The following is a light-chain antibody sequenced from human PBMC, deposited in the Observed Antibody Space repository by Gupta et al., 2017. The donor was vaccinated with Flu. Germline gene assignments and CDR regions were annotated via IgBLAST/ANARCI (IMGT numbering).Light chain of an antibody. V-gene: IGKV3-15*01. J-gene: IGKJ4*01. CDR3: QQYNNWPPLT. Sequence: EIVMTQSPATLSVSQGERATLSCRASQRVSSSLAWYQQKPGQAPRLLIYGASTRATGIPARFSGSGSGTEFTLTISSLQSEDFAVYYCQQYNNWPPLTFGGGTKVEIK. CDR2: GAS. CDR1: QRVSSS.